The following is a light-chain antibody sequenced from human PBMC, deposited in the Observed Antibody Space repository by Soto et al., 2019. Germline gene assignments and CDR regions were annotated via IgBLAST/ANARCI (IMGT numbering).Light chain of an antibody. Sequence: SVLTQPPSASGTPGQGVTISCSGSTSNIGSNYVYWYQQLPGTAPKLLIYRNNQRPSGVPDRFSGSKSGTSASLAISGLRSDDEADYFCATWDDSLNGFYVFGTGTKVNVL. J-gene: IGLJ1*01. CDR1: TSNIGSNY. CDR3: ATWDDSLNGFYV. CDR2: RNN. V-gene: IGLV1-47*01.